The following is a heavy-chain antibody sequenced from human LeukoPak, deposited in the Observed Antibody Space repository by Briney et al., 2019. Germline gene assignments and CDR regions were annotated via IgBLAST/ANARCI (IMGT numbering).Heavy chain of an antibody. CDR1: GFTFSSYW. CDR3: ARSSYSSSSSV. CDR2: IKQDGSEK. Sequence: GGSLRLSCAASGFTFSSYWMSWVRQAPGKGLEWVANIKQDGSEKYYVDSVKGRFTISRDNAKNSLYLEMNSLRAEDTAVYYCARSSYSSSSSVWGQGTMVTVSS. D-gene: IGHD6-6*01. J-gene: IGHJ3*01. V-gene: IGHV3-7*03.